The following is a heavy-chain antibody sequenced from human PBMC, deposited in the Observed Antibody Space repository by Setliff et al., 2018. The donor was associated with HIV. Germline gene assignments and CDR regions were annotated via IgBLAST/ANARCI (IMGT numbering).Heavy chain of an antibody. CDR3: ARDRDYYYGSGSYERYFDY. Sequence: KTSETLSLTCTVSGYSINSSHFWGWIRQPPGKGLEWVGSIYHSGNTHYNPSLKSRVTISVDTSKNQFSLKLSSVTAADTAVYYCARDRDYYYGSGSYERYFDYWGQGTLVTVS. J-gene: IGHJ4*02. D-gene: IGHD3-10*01. V-gene: IGHV4-38-2*02. CDR2: IYHSGNT. CDR1: GYSINSSHF.